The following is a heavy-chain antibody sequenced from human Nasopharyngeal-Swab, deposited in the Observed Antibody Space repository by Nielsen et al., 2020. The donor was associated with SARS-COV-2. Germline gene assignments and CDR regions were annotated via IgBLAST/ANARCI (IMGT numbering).Heavy chain of an antibody. Sequence: SETLSLTCTVSGGSISSYYWSWIRQTPGKGLEWIGHIYYSGSTNYNPSLQSRVTISVDTSKNKFSLKLSSVTAADTAVYYCARERRRLQGNWFDPWGQGTLVTVSS. J-gene: IGHJ5*02. CDR2: IYYSGST. V-gene: IGHV4-59*01. D-gene: IGHD5-24*01. CDR1: GGSISSYY. CDR3: ARERRRLQGNWFDP.